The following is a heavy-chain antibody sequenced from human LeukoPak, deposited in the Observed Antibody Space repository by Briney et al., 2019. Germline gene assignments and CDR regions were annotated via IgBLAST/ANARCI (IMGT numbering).Heavy chain of an antibody. Sequence: PGGSLRLSCAASGFTFGSYGIHWVRQAPGKGLEWVAFVSYDGSKNYYGDSVKGRFTISRDNTKNTLYLQMNSLRAEDTAVYYWANPLNSYESGDNLGYGGRGTLATVSS. J-gene: IGHJ4*01. CDR2: VSYDGSKN. CDR1: GFTFGSYG. CDR3: ANPLNSYESGDNLGY. V-gene: IGHV3-30*18. D-gene: IGHD3-22*01.